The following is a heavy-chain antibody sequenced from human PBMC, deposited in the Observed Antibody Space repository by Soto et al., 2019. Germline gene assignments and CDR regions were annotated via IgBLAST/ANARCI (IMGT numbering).Heavy chain of an antibody. V-gene: IGHV4-61*01. D-gene: IGHD6-13*01. J-gene: IGHJ4*02. CDR2: IYYSGST. CDR1: GGSVSSGSYY. Sequence: QVQLQESGPGLVKPSETLSLTCTVSGGSVSSGSYYWSWIRQPPGKGLEWIGYIYYSGSTNYNPSLKSRVTISVDTSKNQFSLKLSSVTAADTAVYYCAKGIAAAGTYFDYWGQGTLVTVSS. CDR3: AKGIAAAGTYFDY.